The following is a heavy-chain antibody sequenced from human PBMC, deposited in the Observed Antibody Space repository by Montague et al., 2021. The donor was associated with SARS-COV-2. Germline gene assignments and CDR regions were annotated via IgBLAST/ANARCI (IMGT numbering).Heavy chain of an antibody. CDR1: GWSVSDYY. CDR3: ARGPRITMIVVVITDIWFDP. D-gene: IGHD3-22*01. CDR2: INHSGST. J-gene: IGHJ5*02. V-gene: IGHV4-34*01. Sequence: SETLSLTCAVYGWSVSDYYWSWIRQPPGKGLEWIGEINHSGSTNXNPSLKSRVTTSVDTSKNQFSLKLTSVTAADTAVYYCARGPRITMIVVVITDIWFDPWGQGTLVTVSS.